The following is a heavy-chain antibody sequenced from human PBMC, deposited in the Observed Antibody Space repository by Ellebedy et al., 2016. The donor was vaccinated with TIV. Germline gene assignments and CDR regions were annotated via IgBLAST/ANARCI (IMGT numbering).Heavy chain of an antibody. CDR2: FYYGGSA. CDR3: ARDFERRIPAAGGMFYFDF. D-gene: IGHD6-13*01. Sequence: MPLETLSLTCTVSGDSIDTSTYYWGWIRQPPGKGLEWIGSFYYGGSAYYNPSLKSRVTMSLDTSTSQVSLKLSSVTAADTAVYYCARDFERRIPAAGGMFYFDFWGQGALVTVAS. CDR1: GDSIDTSTYY. J-gene: IGHJ4*02. V-gene: IGHV4-39*07.